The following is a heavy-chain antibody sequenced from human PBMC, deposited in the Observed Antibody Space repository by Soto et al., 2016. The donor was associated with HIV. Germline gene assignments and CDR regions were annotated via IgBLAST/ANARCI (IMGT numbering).Heavy chain of an antibody. CDR3: VRGVKDDSNSAGSSTS. J-gene: IGHJ1*01. Sequence: VESGGGIIPPGGSLKLSCKASGLKFSSYWMSWVRQAPQKGLVWVSHISGDGTSLHYADSVKGRFIISRDNAKKTVYLQMNSLIVDDTATYYCVRGVKDDSNSAGSSTSWGQGTVVIVSS. CDR2: ISGDGTSL. CDR1: GLKFSSYW. V-gene: IGHV3-74*01. D-gene: IGHD2-21*01.